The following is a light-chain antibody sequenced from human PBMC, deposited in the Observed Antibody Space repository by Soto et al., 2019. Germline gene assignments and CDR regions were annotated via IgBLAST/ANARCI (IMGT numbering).Light chain of an antibody. CDR3: SSYTNKDTLL. CDR1: SSDVGGYDH. J-gene: IGLJ3*02. Sequence: QSVLTQPASVSGSPGQSITISCTGTSSDVGGYDHVSWYQQHPGKAPKLIIYDVTVRPSGISRRFSGSKSDNTASLAVSGLQPEDEADYHCSSYTNKDTLLFGGGTKLTVL. V-gene: IGLV2-14*03. CDR2: DVT.